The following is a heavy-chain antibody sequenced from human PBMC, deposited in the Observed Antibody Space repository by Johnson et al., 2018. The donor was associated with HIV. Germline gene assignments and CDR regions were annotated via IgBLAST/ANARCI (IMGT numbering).Heavy chain of an antibody. J-gene: IGHJ3*02. V-gene: IGHV3-33*06. D-gene: IGHD3-22*01. CDR3: AKGRDSSGFGAFDI. CDR1: GFTFRSYG. CDR2: IWYDGSNK. Sequence: QVQLVEFGGGVVQPGRSLRLSCAASGFTFRSYGMHWVRQAPGKGLEWVAVIWYDGSNKYYADSVKGRFTISRDNSKNTLYLQMNSLRAEDTAVYYCAKGRDSSGFGAFDIWGQGTVVTVSS.